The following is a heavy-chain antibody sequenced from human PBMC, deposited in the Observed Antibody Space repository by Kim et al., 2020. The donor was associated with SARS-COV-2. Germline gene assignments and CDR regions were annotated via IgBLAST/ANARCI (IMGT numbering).Heavy chain of an antibody. Sequence: SETLSLTCAVYGGSFSGYYWSWIRQPPGKGLEWIGEINHSGSTNYNPSLKSRVTISVDTSKNQFSLKLSSVTAADTAVYYCARGLTIFGVGPRGMDVWGQGTTVTVSS. V-gene: IGHV4-34*01. CDR2: INHSGST. J-gene: IGHJ6*02. D-gene: IGHD3-3*01. CDR3: ARGLTIFGVGPRGMDV. CDR1: GGSFSGYY.